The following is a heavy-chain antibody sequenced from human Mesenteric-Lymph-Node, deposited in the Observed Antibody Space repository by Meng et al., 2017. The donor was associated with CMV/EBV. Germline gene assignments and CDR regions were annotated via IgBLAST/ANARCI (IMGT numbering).Heavy chain of an antibody. D-gene: IGHD1-26*01. CDR1: GDSNSSGSYY. V-gene: IGHV4-61*01. J-gene: IGHJ4*02. Sequence: SGDSNSSGSYYWTWVRQPPLKGLEYIGSVHYNEYALYNPSLKSRVTILVDTSKSQFSLRLTSVTAADTAMYYCARAPGVGPTGDSFDYWGQGILVTVSS. CDR2: VHYNEYA. CDR3: ARAPGVGPTGDSFDY.